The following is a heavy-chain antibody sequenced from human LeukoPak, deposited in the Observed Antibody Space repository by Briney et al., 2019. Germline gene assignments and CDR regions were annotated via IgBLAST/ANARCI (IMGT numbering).Heavy chain of an antibody. CDR2: IIPIFGTA. D-gene: IGHD3-16*01. Sequence: SVKVSCKASGGTFRSYAISGVRQAPGKGLEGMGGIIPIFGTANYAQKFQGRVTITADESTSTAYMELSSLRSEDTAVYYCAYDVFSYMDVWGKGTTVTVSS. CDR3: AYDVFSYMDV. J-gene: IGHJ6*03. CDR1: GGTFRSYA. V-gene: IGHV1-69*13.